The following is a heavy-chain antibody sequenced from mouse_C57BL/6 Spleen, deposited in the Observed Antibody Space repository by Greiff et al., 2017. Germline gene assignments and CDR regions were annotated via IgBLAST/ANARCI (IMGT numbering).Heavy chain of an antibody. V-gene: IGHV1-50*01. D-gene: IGHD4-1*01. J-gene: IGHJ2*01. CDR1: GYTFTSYW. Sequence: QVQLQQPGAELVKPGASVKLSCKASGYTFTSYWMQWVKQRPGQGLEWIGEIDPSDSYTKYHQQFKGKSTLTVDTSSSTADMQLSSLTSEDSAVYYCARRGGTFDYWGQGTTLTVSS. CDR2: IDPSDSYT. CDR3: ARRGGTFDY.